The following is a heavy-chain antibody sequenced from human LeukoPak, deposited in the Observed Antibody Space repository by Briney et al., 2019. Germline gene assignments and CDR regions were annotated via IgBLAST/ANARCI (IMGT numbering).Heavy chain of an antibody. CDR1: GFTFSSYA. V-gene: IGHV3-23*01. D-gene: IGHD2-21*02. J-gene: IGHJ3*02. CDR2: ISGSGGST. CDR3: AKDPITPIGVVTASRGNAFDI. Sequence: GGSLRLSCAASGFTFSSYAMSWVRQAPGKGLEWVSAISGSGGSTYYADSVKGRFTISRDNSKNTLYLQMNSLRAEDTAVYYCAKDPITPIGVVTASRGNAFDIWGQGTMVTVSS.